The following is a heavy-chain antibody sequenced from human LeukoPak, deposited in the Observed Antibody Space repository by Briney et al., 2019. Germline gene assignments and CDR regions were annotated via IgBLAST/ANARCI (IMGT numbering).Heavy chain of an antibody. J-gene: IGHJ6*02. Sequence: GGSLRLSCAASGFSFSAYSMTWVRQAPGKGLEWVSSISSTSTYIYYADSVKGRFTISRDNAKNSLYLQMNSLRAEDTAVYYCARGGYYYDSSGYYYAYYYYYGMDVWGQGTTVTVSS. CDR1: GFSFSAYS. CDR3: ARGGYYYDSSGYYYAYYYYYGMDV. CDR2: ISSTSTYI. V-gene: IGHV3-21*01. D-gene: IGHD3-22*01.